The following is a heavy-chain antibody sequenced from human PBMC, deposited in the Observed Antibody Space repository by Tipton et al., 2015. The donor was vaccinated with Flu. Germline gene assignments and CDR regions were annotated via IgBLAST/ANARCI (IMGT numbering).Heavy chain of an antibody. D-gene: IGHD4-11*01. V-gene: IGHV1-18*01. CDR2: ISPYTGGT. CDR3: ARDYYSDYVYDY. Sequence: QMQLVQSGGEVKKPGASVQVFCKASGYSFTNYAISWVRQAPGQGLEWMGWISPYTGGTNYAQNFQGRVTMTTDTSTSTAYMELRSLTSDDPAVYYCARDYYSDYVYDYWGQGTLVIVSS. CDR1: GYSFTNYA. J-gene: IGHJ4*02.